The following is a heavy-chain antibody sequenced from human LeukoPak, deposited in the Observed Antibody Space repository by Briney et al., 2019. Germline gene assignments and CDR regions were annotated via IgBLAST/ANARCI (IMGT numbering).Heavy chain of an antibody. Sequence: GSLRLSCAASGFTFDTYSTNWVRQAPGKGLEWVSYISSGSFAKYYADSVKGRFTISRDNSKNTLYLQMNSLRAEDTAVYYCAKSGYNRFDYWGQGTLVTVSS. CDR1: GFTFDTYS. D-gene: IGHD5-24*01. V-gene: IGHV3-48*01. CDR2: ISSGSFAK. J-gene: IGHJ4*02. CDR3: AKSGYNRFDY.